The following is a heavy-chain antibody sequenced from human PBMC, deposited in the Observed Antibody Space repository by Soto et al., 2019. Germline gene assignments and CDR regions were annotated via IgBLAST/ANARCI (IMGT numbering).Heavy chain of an antibody. CDR1: GGSISSGGYS. D-gene: IGHD4-17*01. J-gene: IGHJ6*02. CDR2: IYHSGST. V-gene: IGHV4-30-2*01. Sequence: KPSETLSLTCAVSGGSISSGGYSWSWIRQPPGKGLEWIGYIYHSGSTYYNPSLKSRVTISVDRSKNQFSLKLSSVTAADTAVYYCASSTVTTMTYYYYGMDVWGQGTTVTVSS. CDR3: ASSTVTTMTYYYYGMDV.